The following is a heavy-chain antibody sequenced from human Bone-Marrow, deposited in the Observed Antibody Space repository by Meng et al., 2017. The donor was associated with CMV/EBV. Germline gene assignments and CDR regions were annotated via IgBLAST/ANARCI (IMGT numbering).Heavy chain of an antibody. CDR3: ARVGTTGVNWFDP. CDR1: GFNFSDYY. J-gene: IGHJ5*02. Sequence: AASGFNFSDYYMSWIRQAPGKGLEWVSYISSSSSYTNYADSVKGRFTISRDNAKNSLYLQMNSLRAEDTAVYYCARVGTTGVNWFDPWGQGTLVTVSS. D-gene: IGHD4-23*01. V-gene: IGHV3-11*06. CDR2: ISSSSSYT.